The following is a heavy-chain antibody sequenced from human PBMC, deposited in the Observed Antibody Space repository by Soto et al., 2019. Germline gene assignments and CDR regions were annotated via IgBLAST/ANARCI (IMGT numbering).Heavy chain of an antibody. J-gene: IGHJ4*02. CDR2: IYYSGST. CDR3: ARGGGSLPY. Sequence: SETLSLTCTVSGGSISSSSYYWGWIRQPPGKGLEWIGSIYYSGSTYYNPSLKSRVTISVDTSKNQFSLKLSSVTAADTAVYYCARGGGSLPYWGQGTLVTVSS. D-gene: IGHD1-26*01. V-gene: IGHV4-39*07. CDR1: GGSISSSSYY.